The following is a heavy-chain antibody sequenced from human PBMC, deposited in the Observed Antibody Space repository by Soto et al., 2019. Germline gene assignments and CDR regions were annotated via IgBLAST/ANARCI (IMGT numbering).Heavy chain of an antibody. CDR3: AREGGSGSPDWYFNV. J-gene: IGHJ2*01. Sequence: GASVKVSCKASGYTLTSYGISWVRQAPGQGLEWMGWISAYNGNTKYAQNLQGRVTMTTDTSTSTAYMELRSLRSDDTAVYYCAREGGSGSPDWYFNVWGRGTLVTVSS. V-gene: IGHV1-18*01. D-gene: IGHD1-26*01. CDR1: GYTLTSYG. CDR2: ISAYNGNT.